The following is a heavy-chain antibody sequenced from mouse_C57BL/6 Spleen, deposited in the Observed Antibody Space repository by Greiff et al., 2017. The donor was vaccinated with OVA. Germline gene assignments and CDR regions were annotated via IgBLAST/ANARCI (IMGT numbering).Heavy chain of an antibody. CDR2: IYPSDSET. D-gene: IGHD1-1*01. CDR3: AREDYYGSSYWYFDV. J-gene: IGHJ1*03. CDR1: GYTFTSYW. V-gene: IGHV1-61*01. Sequence: VQLQQPGAELVRPGSSVKLSCKASGYTFTSYWMDWVKQRPGQGLEWIGNIYPSDSETHYNQKFKDKATLTVDKSSSTAYMQLSSLTSEDSAVYYWAREDYYGSSYWYFDVWGTGTTVTVSS.